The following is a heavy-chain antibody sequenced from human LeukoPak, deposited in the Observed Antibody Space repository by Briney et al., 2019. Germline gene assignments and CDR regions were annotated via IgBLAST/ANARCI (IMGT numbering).Heavy chain of an antibody. J-gene: IGHJ5*02. CDR1: GYTFTDYF. Sequence: GASVKVSCKPSGYTFTDYFIHWVRQAPGQGLEWMGWINPHSGVTNYAQKFQARVTLTRDTTITAAYMDLSGLRSDDTAVYFCARELIEDQNWFDPWGQGTLVTVSS. V-gene: IGHV1-2*02. CDR3: ARELIEDQNWFDP. D-gene: IGHD3-22*01. CDR2: INPHSGVT.